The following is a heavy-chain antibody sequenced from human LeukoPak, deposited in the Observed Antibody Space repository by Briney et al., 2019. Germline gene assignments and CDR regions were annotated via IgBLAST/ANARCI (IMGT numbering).Heavy chain of an antibody. CDR3: ARSWAGMYYPFYYFDY. CDR2: INHRGTT. Sequence: SETLSLTCAVYGDSFSGYYWSWIRQPPGKGLEWIAEINHRGTTHYNPYLKSRVNISADTSKNQFSLHLDSVTAADTAVYYCARSWAGMYYPFYYFDYWGQGTLVSVSS. J-gene: IGHJ4*02. CDR1: GDSFSGYY. V-gene: IGHV4-34*01. D-gene: IGHD1-26*01.